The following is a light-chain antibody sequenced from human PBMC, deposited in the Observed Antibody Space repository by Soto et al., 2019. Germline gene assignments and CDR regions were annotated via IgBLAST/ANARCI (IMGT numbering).Light chain of an antibody. CDR1: QNTRNY. J-gene: IGKJ1*01. V-gene: IGKV1-39*01. Sequence: DIQMTQSPSSLSASVRDGVTVACRASQNTRNYLNWYQQKPGRAPKILIYAASSLQSGVPSRFSGGGSGTDFTLTITSLQPEDFATYYCQQSYSSPWTFGQGTKVDI. CDR2: AAS. CDR3: QQSYSSPWT.